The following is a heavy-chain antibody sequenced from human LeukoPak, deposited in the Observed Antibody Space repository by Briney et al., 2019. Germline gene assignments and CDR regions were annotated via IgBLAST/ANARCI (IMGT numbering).Heavy chain of an antibody. D-gene: IGHD1-1*01. Sequence: ASVTVSCEASGGTFISYTISWVRQAPGQGLEWMGRIIPILGIANYAQKFQGRVTITADKSTSTAYLELSSLRSEDTAVYYCAVEGDYWGQGTLVTVSS. J-gene: IGHJ4*02. CDR1: GGTFISYT. CDR2: IIPILGIA. CDR3: AVEGDY. V-gene: IGHV1-69*02.